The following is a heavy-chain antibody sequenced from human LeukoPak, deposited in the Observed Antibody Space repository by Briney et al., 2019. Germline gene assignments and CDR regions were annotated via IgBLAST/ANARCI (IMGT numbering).Heavy chain of an antibody. V-gene: IGHV4-59*01. D-gene: IGHD3-22*01. CDR2: IYYSGST. CDR1: GGSISSYY. CDR3: ARGGYDSSGYGY. Sequence: SETLSLICTVSGGSISSYYWSWIRQPPGKGLEWIGYIYYSGSTNYNPSLKSRVTISVDTSKNQFSLKLSSVTAADTAVYYCARGGYDSSGYGYWGQGTLVTVSS. J-gene: IGHJ4*02.